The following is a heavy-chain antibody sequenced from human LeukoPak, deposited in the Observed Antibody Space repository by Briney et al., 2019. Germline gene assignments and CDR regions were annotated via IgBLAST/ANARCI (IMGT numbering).Heavy chain of an antibody. Sequence: PGGSLRLSCAATGSTVSSNYMSWVRQAPGKGLEWFSFIYSGGSTYYADSVRVRFTISRENSKNRHYLQMNSLRAENTAVYYCARGVYYDSSGYYGDAFDIWGQGTMVTVSS. J-gene: IGHJ3*02. V-gene: IGHV3-53*01. D-gene: IGHD3-22*01. CDR3: ARGVYYDSSGYYGDAFDI. CDR2: IYSGGST. CDR1: GSTVSSNY.